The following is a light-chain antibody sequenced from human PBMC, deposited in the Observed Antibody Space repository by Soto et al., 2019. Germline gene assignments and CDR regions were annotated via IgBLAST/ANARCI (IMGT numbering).Light chain of an antibody. Sequence: EIVMTQSPATLSVSPGERATLSCRASQSVSSNLAWYQHNPGQAPRLLIYGASTRATGIPARFSGSGSGTEFTLTISSLQSEDFAVYYCQQYNNWPPWTFGQGTTVDIK. J-gene: IGKJ1*01. CDR2: GAS. V-gene: IGKV3-15*01. CDR1: QSVSSN. CDR3: QQYNNWPPWT.